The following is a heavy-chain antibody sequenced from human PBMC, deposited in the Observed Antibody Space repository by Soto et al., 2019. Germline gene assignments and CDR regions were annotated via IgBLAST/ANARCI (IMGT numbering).Heavy chain of an antibody. V-gene: IGHV1-69*06. D-gene: IGHD5-12*01. CDR1: GGTFSSYA. CDR2: IIPIFGTA. J-gene: IGHJ4*02. CDR3: ARDLDREMATIGRLGY. Sequence: GASVKVSCKASGGTFSSYAISWVRQAPGQGLEWMGGIIPIFGTANYAQKFQGRVTITADKSTSTAYMELSSLRSEDTAVYYCARDLDREMATIGRLGYWGQGTLVTVSS.